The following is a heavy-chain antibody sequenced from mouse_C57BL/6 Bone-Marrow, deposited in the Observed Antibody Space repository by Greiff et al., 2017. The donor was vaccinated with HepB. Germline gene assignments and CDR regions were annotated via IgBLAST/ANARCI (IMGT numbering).Heavy chain of an antibody. Sequence: VKLMESGAELVRPGTSVKMSCKASGYTFTNYWIGWAKQRPGHGLEWIGDIYPGGGYTNYNEKFKGKATLTADKSSSTAYMQFSSLTSEDSAIYYCARGSSLAWFAYWGQGTLVTVSA. CDR2: IYPGGGYT. CDR3: ARGSSLAWFAY. J-gene: IGHJ3*01. CDR1: GYTFTNYW. V-gene: IGHV1-63*01. D-gene: IGHD1-1*01.